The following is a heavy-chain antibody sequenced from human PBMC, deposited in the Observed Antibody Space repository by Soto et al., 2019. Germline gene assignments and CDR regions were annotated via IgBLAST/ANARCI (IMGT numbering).Heavy chain of an antibody. CDR2: IYYSGST. CDR3: ARVTGSNYVDY. D-gene: IGHD4-4*01. V-gene: IGHV4-59*01. J-gene: IGHJ4*02. CDR1: GGSISSYY. Sequence: ETLSLTCTVSGGSISSYYWSWIRQPPGKGLEWIGYIYYSGSTSYNPSLKSRVTISVDTSKNQFSLKLSSVTAADTAVYYCARVTGSNYVDYWGQGTLVTVSS.